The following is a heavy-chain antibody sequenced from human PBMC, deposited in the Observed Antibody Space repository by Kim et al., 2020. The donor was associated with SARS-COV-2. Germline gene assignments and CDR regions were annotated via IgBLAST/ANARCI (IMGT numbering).Heavy chain of an antibody. D-gene: IGHD6-6*01. CDR3: ARDEYSWSYYAAY. Sequence: YANSVKDRFTTSRDNSKITVYLEMNSLRVDDTAVYYCARDEYSWSYYAAYWGQGTLVTVSP. V-gene: IGHV3-30*01. J-gene: IGHJ4*02.